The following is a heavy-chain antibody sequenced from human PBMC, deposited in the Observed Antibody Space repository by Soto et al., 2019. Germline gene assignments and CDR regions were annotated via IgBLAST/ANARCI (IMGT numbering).Heavy chain of an antibody. Sequence: QITLKESGPTLVKPTQTLTLTCTFSGFSLSTSGVGVGWIRQPPGKALDWLALIYSDDDKRYSPSLKSRLTITKDTSKNQVVLTRATTDPVGTATYYCAHRRPTLGQGDWVVPRGQGPLVTVSS. CDR3: AHRRPTLGQGDWVVP. J-gene: IGHJ5*02. V-gene: IGHV2-5*02. CDR1: GFSLSTSGVG. CDR2: IYSDDDK.